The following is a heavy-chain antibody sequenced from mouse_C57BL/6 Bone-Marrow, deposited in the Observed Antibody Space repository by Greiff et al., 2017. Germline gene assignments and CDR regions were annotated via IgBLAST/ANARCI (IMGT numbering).Heavy chain of an antibody. J-gene: IGHJ2*01. V-gene: IGHV1-19*01. CDR3: GYYGTRFDY. CDR1: GYTFTDYY. Sequence: VQLQQSGPVLVKPGASVKMSCKASGYTFTDYYMNWVKQSHGKSLEWIGVINPYNGGTSYNQKFKGKATLTVDKSSSTAYMELNSLTSEDSAVYYCGYYGTRFDYWGQGTTLTVSS. D-gene: IGHD1-1*01. CDR2: INPYNGGT.